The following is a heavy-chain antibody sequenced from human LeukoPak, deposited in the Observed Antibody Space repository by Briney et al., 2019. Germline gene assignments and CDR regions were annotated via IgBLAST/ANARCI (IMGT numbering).Heavy chain of an antibody. J-gene: IGHJ4*02. CDR3: ARGDDFWSGFFDY. Sequence: SVKVSCKASGGTFSSYAISWVRKAPGQGLEWMGGIIPIFGTANYAQKFQGRVTITTDESTSTAYMELSSLRSEDTAVYYCARGDDFWSGFFDYWGQGTLVTVSS. CDR2: IIPIFGTA. CDR1: GGTFSSYA. V-gene: IGHV1-69*05. D-gene: IGHD3-3*01.